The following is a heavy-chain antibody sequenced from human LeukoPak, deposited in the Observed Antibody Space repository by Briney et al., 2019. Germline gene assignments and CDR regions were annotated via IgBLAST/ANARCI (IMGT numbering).Heavy chain of an antibody. CDR1: SGSITGYY. CDR3: ARGPYDSSGYYYFDY. Sequence: PSETLSLTCTVSSGSITGYYWAWIRQPPGKGLELIGYVYNTGSTDYNPSLKSRVTISVDTSKNQFSLKLSSVTAADTAVYYCARGPYDSSGYYYFDYWGQGTLVTVSS. J-gene: IGHJ4*02. D-gene: IGHD3-22*01. CDR2: VYNTGST. V-gene: IGHV4-59*01.